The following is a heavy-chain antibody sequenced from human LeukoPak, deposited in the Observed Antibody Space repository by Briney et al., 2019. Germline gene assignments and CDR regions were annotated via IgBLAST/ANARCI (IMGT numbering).Heavy chain of an antibody. V-gene: IGHV3-23*01. Sequence: GGSLRLSCAASGFTFSSYGMSWVRQAPGKGLEWVSAISGSGGSTYYADSLKGRFTISRDNSKNTLYLQMNSLRAEDTAVYYCAKDGSPVLRYFDWLPGYYYYYMDVWGKGTTVTASS. CDR3: AKDGSPVLRYFDWLPGYYYYYMDV. J-gene: IGHJ6*03. CDR1: GFTFSSYG. CDR2: ISGSGGST. D-gene: IGHD3-9*01.